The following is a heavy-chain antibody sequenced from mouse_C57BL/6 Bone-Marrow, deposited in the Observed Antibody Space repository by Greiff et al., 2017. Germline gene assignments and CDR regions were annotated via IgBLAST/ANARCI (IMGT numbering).Heavy chain of an antibody. D-gene: IGHD2-4*01. V-gene: IGHV5-6*01. Sequence: EVQGVESGGDLVKPGGSLKLSCAASGFTFSSYGMSWVRQTPDKRLEWVAIISSGGSYTYYPDSVKGRFTFSRDNAKNTLYLQISSLKAEETAMYYSARRLRLDVWGTGTTVTDSS. CDR2: ISSGGSYT. CDR1: GFTFSSYG. J-gene: IGHJ1*03. CDR3: ARRLRLDV.